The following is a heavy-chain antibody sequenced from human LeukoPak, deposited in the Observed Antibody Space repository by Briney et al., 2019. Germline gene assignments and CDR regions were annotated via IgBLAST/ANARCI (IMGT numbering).Heavy chain of an antibody. CDR2: IYYSGST. V-gene: IGHV4-59*01. CDR3: ARTANDFWSGYPYFDY. J-gene: IGHJ4*02. D-gene: IGHD3-3*01. CDR1: GGSISSYY. Sequence: SETLSLTCTVSGGSISSYYWSWIRQPPGKGLEWIGYIYYSGSTNYNPSLKSRVTISVDTSKNQFSLKLSSVTAADTAVYYCARTANDFWSGYPYFDYWGQGTLVTVSS.